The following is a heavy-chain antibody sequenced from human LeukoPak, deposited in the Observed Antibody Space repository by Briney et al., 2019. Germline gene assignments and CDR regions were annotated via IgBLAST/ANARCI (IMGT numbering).Heavy chain of an antibody. CDR1: GFTFSIYS. Sequence: GGSLRLSCAASGFTFSIYSMNWVRQAPGKGLEWVSSISSSSYIYYADSVKGRFTISRDNAKNSLYLQMNSLRAEDTAVYYCARDIRVGDDYWGQGTLVTVSS. V-gene: IGHV3-21*01. CDR2: ISSSSYI. J-gene: IGHJ4*02. D-gene: IGHD2-21*02. CDR3: ARDIRVGDDY.